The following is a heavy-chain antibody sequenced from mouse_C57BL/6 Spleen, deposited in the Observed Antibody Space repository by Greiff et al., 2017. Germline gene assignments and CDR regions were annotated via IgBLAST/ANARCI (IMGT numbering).Heavy chain of an antibody. CDR2: INPNNGGT. J-gene: IGHJ1*03. V-gene: IGHV1-22*01. CDR1: GYTFTDYN. Sequence: VQLKESGPELVKPGASVKMSCKASGYTFTDYNMHWVKQSHGKSLEWIGYINPNNGGTSYNQKFKGKATLTVNKSSSTAYMELRSLTSEDSAVYYYARSDSSYVYFDVWGTGTTVTVSS. D-gene: IGHD1-1*01. CDR3: ARSDSSYVYFDV.